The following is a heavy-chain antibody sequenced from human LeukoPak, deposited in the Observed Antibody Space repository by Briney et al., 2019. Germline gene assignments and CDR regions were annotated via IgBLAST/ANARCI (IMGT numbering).Heavy chain of an antibody. V-gene: IGHV3-23*01. D-gene: IGHD6-6*01. CDR3: AKGGTRIAALAY. CDR1: GFTFSNYA. Sequence: PGGSLRLSCAASGFTFSNYAMSWVRRAPGKGLEWVSGISGGGVSTYYADSVKGRFTISRDNSKNTLYLQMNSLRAEDTAVYYCAKGGTRIAALAYWGQGTLVTVSS. CDR2: ISGGGVST. J-gene: IGHJ4*02.